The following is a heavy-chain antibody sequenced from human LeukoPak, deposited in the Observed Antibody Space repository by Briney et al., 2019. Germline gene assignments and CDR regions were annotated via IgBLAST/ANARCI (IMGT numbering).Heavy chain of an antibody. Sequence: GGSLRLSCAASGFTFSGYWMSWVRQAPGKGLEWVASIKQDGSDKYYVDSVKGRFTISRDNARNSLYLQMNSLRAEDTAVYYCVSGDGYNYWGQGTLVTVSS. J-gene: IGHJ4*02. CDR1: GFTFSGYW. CDR3: VSGDGYNY. D-gene: IGHD5-24*01. CDR2: IKQDGSDK. V-gene: IGHV3-7*02.